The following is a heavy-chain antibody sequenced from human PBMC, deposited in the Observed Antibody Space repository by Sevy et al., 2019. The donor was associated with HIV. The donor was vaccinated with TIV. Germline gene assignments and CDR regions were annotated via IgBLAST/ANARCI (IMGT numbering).Heavy chain of an antibody. CDR1: GFSFRTFG. V-gene: IGHV3-30*18. CDR2: ISFDVTYK. D-gene: IGHD6-6*01. J-gene: IGHJ6*02. CDR3: AKLQGSSHQYYGMDV. Sequence: GGSLRLSCAASGFSFRTFGMFWVRQAPGKGLEWVALISFDVTYKYYADSVKGPFTISRDNSKNTLYLQMNSLRPEDTAVYYCAKLQGSSHQYYGMDVWGQGTTVTVSS.